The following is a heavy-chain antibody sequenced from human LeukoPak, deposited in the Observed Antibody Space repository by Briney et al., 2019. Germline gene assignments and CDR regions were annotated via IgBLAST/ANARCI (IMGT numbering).Heavy chain of an antibody. V-gene: IGHV2-5*01. Sequence: SGPTLVKPTQTLTLTCNFSGFSLSTFGVGVGWIRQPPGKALEWLALIYWNDEKRYSPSLKSRLTTTRDTSKNQVVPTMTNMDPVDTATYYCAHSSLVAGGPDLGFWGQGILVTVSS. D-gene: IGHD6-13*01. CDR1: GFSLSTFGVG. J-gene: IGHJ4*02. CDR2: IYWNDEK. CDR3: AHSSLVAGGPDLGF.